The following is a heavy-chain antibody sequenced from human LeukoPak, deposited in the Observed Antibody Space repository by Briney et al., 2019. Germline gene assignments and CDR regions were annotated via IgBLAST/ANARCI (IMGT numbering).Heavy chain of an antibody. CDR2: ISYSGTT. J-gene: IGHJ4*02. V-gene: IGHV4-31*02. D-gene: IGHD2-21*01. Sequence: LRLSCAASGFTFSRYWIHWVRQYPGKGLEWIGHISYSGTTYYNPSLESQVTVSLDTSKNQFSLKLNSMTAADTAVYYCARDRDRYGGTDCWGQGTLVTVSS. CDR3: ARDRDRYGGTDC. CDR1: GFTFSRYWIH.